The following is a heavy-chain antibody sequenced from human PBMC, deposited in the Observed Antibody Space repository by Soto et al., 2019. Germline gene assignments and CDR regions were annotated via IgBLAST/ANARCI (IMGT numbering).Heavy chain of an antibody. CDR3: ARGPKIAARDYYYYGMDV. D-gene: IGHD6-6*01. Sequence: QVQLVQSGAEVKKPGSSVKVSCKASGGTFSSYAISWVRQAPGQGLEWMGGIIPIFGTANYAQKFQGRVTITADESTSTAYMELSSLRSEDTAVYYCARGPKIAARDYYYYGMDVWGQGTTVTVSS. CDR1: GGTFSSYA. CDR2: IIPIFGTA. J-gene: IGHJ6*02. V-gene: IGHV1-69*01.